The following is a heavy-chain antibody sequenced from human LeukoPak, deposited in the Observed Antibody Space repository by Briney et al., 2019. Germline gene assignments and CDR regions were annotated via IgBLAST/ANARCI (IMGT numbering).Heavy chain of an antibody. V-gene: IGHV4-59*01. Sequence: SETLSLTCTVSGGSISSYYWSWIRQPPGKGLEWIGYIYYSGSTNYNPSLKSRVTISVDTSKNQFSLKLSSVTAADTAVYYCARDYCRGGSCLIDYWGQGTLVTVSS. CDR2: IYYSGST. D-gene: IGHD2-15*01. J-gene: IGHJ4*02. CDR3: ARDYCRGGSCLIDY. CDR1: GGSISSYY.